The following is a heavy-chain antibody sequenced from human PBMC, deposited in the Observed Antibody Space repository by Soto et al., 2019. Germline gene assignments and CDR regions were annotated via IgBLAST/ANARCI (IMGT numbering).Heavy chain of an antibody. CDR3: ARGYSGFDNYYSYYMDV. V-gene: IGHV3-74*01. J-gene: IGHJ6*03. Sequence: GGSLRLSSAASGFTFSSYWMHWVRQAPGMELVWVSRINSDGSSTSYADSVKGRFTISRDNAENTLYLQMNSLRAEDTAVYYCARGYSGFDNYYSYYMDVWGKGTTVTVSS. D-gene: IGHD5-12*01. CDR1: GFTFSSYW. CDR2: INSDGSST.